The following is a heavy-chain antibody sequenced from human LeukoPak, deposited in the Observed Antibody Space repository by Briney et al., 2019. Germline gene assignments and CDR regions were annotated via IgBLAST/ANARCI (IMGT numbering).Heavy chain of an antibody. CDR2: ISWNSGSI. CDR3: AKDVSYDSSGHDAFDI. CDR1: GFTFDDYA. J-gene: IGHJ3*02. V-gene: IGHV3-9*03. Sequence: PGRSLRLSCAASGFTFDDYAMHWLRQAQGKGLEGVSGISWNSGSIGYADSVKGRFTISRDNAKNSLYLQMNNLRAEDMALYYCAKDVSYDSSGHDAFDIWGQGTMVTVSS. D-gene: IGHD3-22*01.